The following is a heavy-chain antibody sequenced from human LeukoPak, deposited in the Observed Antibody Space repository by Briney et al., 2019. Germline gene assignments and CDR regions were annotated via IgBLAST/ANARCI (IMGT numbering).Heavy chain of an antibody. CDR1: GFTFRSYA. Sequence: GGSLRLSCAASGFTFRSYAMSWVRQAPGKGLAWVSAISGSGGSTYYADSVKGRFTISRDNSKNTLYLQMNSLRAEDTAVYYCAKKLHDSSGYYILWYAFDIWGQGTMVTVSS. D-gene: IGHD3-22*01. J-gene: IGHJ3*02. CDR2: ISGSGGST. V-gene: IGHV3-23*01. CDR3: AKKLHDSSGYYILWYAFDI.